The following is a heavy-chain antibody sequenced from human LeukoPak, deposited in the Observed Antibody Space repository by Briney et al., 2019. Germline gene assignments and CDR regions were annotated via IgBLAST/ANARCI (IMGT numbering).Heavy chain of an antibody. D-gene: IGHD5-24*01. CDR3: ARDWVYKIDY. CDR2: ISHDGII. V-gene: IGHV3-74*01. CDR1: GLTFSSYA. Sequence: GGSLRLSCAASGLTFSSYAMHWVRQAPGKGLEWVSRISHDGIISYADSVKGRFTISRDNAKNTLTLQMNSLRVEDTAVYFCARDWVYKIDYWGRGTLVTVSS. J-gene: IGHJ4*02.